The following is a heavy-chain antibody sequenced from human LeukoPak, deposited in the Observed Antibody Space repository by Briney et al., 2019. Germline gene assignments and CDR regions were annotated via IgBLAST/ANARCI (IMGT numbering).Heavy chain of an antibody. CDR1: GYTFTSYY. J-gene: IGHJ5*02. D-gene: IGHD4-23*01. CDR3: ARANELLLWGDWFDP. V-gene: IGHV1-69*13. CDR2: IIPIFGTA. Sequence: GASVKVSCKASGYTFTSYYMHWVRQAPGQGLEWMGGIIPIFGTANYAQKFQGRVTITADESTSTAYMELSSLRSEDTAEYYCARANELLLWGDWFDPWGQGTLVTVSS.